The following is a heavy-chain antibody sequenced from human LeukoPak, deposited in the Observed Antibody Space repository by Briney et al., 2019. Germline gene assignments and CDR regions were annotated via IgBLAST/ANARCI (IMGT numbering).Heavy chain of an antibody. D-gene: IGHD3-3*01. CDR2: FDPEDGET. CDR3: AAHLGFWSGYRTFDS. CDR1: GYTLTELY. V-gene: IGHV1-24*01. J-gene: IGHJ4*02. Sequence: ASVKVSCKVSGYTLTELYMHWVRQAPGKWLEWMGGFDPEDGETIYAQKFQGRVTMTEDTSTDTAYMELSSLRSEDTAVYYCAAHLGFWSGYRTFDSRGQGTLVTVSS.